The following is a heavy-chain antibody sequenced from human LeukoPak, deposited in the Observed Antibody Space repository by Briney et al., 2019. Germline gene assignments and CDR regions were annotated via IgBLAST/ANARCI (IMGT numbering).Heavy chain of an antibody. D-gene: IGHD2-2*01. Sequence: PGGSLRLSCAASGFTFSSYSINWVRQAPGKGLEWVSSISSNNNYIYYADSVKGRFTISRDNAKSSLYLQMNSLRAEDTAVYYCARGAGYCSSTNCHLWFDYWGQGALVTVSS. CDR3: ARGAGYCSSTNCHLWFDY. J-gene: IGHJ4*02. CDR1: GFTFSSYS. CDR2: ISSNNNYI. V-gene: IGHV3-21*01.